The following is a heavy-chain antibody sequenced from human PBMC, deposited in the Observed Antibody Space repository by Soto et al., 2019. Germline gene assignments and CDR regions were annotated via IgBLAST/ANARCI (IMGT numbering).Heavy chain of an antibody. CDR1: GFTFSSYG. CDR2: ISYDGSNK. CDR3: ARGGRHNWNYDPHYYYYYGMDV. J-gene: IGHJ6*02. Sequence: PGGSLRLSCAASGFTFSSYGMHWVRQAPGKGLEWVAVISYDGSNKYYADSVKGRFTISRDNSKNTLYLQMNSLRAEDTAVYYCARGGRHNWNYDPHYYYYYGMDVWGQGTTVTVSS. V-gene: IGHV3-30*03. D-gene: IGHD1-7*01.